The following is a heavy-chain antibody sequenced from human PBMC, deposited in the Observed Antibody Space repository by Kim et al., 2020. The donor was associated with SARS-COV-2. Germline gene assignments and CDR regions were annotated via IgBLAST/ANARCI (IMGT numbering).Heavy chain of an antibody. D-gene: IGHD3-10*01. Sequence: GGSLRLSCAASGFTFSNYGMHWVRQAPGKGLEWVAVISYDGSNKYYADSVKGRFTISRDKSKNTLYLQMNSLRAEDTAVYYRAKDPLTFGELLHCYFDHWGQGTLVTVSS. J-gene: IGHJ4*02. CDR2: ISYDGSNK. V-gene: IGHV3-30*18. CDR3: AKDPLTFGELLHCYFDH. CDR1: GFTFSNYG.